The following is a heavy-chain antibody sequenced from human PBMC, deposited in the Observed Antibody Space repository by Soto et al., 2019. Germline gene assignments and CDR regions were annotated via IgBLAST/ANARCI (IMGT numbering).Heavy chain of an antibody. CDR1: GFTFSTYD. CDR2: ISDGGTIM. Sequence: EVQLVESGGGLVQPGGSLRLSCVASGFTFSTYDMNWVRQAPGGGLEWISYISDGGTIMCYSDSVKGRVTISRDNAKKSLDLQMNSLRAEDTAIYYCARDGLNISSWYFDLWGRGTLVTVSS. D-gene: IGHD6-13*01. J-gene: IGHJ2*01. CDR3: ARDGLNISSWYFDL. V-gene: IGHV3-48*03.